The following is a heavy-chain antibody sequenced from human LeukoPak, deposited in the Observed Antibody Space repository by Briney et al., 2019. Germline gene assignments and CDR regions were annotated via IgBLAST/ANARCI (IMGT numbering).Heavy chain of an antibody. CDR2: INPSGDST. D-gene: IGHD6-13*01. Sequence: ASVKVSCKASGYTFTSYYMHWVRQAPGQGLEWMGIINPSGDSTIYAQKFQGRVTMTRDTSTSTVYMELSSLRSEDTAVYYCARDPAPRIASAGDNWFDPWGQGTLVTVSS. J-gene: IGHJ5*02. CDR1: GYTFTSYY. CDR3: ARDPAPRIASAGDNWFDP. V-gene: IGHV1-46*01.